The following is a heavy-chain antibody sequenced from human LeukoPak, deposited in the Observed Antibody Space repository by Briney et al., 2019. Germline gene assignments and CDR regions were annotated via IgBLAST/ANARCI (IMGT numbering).Heavy chain of an antibody. CDR3: ARDPHLNRNQYYFDY. D-gene: IGHD1-14*01. CDR2: IWYDGSNK. J-gene: IGHJ4*02. Sequence: PGGSLRLSCAASGFTFSSYGMHWVRQAPGKGLEWVAVIWYDGSNKYYADSVKGRFTISRDNSKNTLYLQMNSLRAEDTAVYYCARDPHLNRNQYYFDYWGQGTLVTVSS. V-gene: IGHV3-33*01. CDR1: GFTFSSYG.